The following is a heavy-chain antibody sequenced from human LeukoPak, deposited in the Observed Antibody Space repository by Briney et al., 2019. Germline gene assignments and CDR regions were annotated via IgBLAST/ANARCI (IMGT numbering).Heavy chain of an antibody. Sequence: PSETLSLTCTVSGGSISSSSYYWGWIRQPPGKGLEWIGSIYYSGSTYHNPSLKSRVTISVDTSKNQFSLKLSSVTAADTAVYYCARRAQSGYYYRPFDYWGQGTLVTVSS. CDR1: GGSISSSSYY. J-gene: IGHJ4*02. CDR3: ARRAQSGYYYRPFDY. D-gene: IGHD3-22*01. CDR2: IYYSGST. V-gene: IGHV4-39*01.